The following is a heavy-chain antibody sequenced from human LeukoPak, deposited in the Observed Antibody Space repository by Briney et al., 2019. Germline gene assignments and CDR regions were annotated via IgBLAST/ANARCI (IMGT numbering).Heavy chain of an antibody. V-gene: IGHV3-53*01. J-gene: IGHJ4*02. Sequence: GGSLRLSCAASGFTVSSSYMSWVRQAPGKGLEWVSVIYSGGSTYYADSVKGRFTISRDNSKNTLYLQMNSLRAEDTAVYYCARGYYDSSGFDLASFDYWGQGTLVTVSS. CDR1: GFTVSSSY. CDR2: IYSGGST. D-gene: IGHD3-22*01. CDR3: ARGYYDSSGFDLASFDY.